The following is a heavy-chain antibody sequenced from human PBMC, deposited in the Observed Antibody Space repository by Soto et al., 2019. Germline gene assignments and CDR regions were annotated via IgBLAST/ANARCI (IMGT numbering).Heavy chain of an antibody. CDR2: IYYSGST. V-gene: IGHV4-59*01. CDR1: GGSISSYY. CDR3: ARGARRADAFDI. Sequence: SETLSLTCTVSGGSISSYYWSWIRQPPGKGLEWIGYIYYSGSTNYNPSLKSRVTISVDTSKNQFSLKLSSVTAADTAVYYCARGARRADAFDIWGQGTMVTVS. J-gene: IGHJ3*02.